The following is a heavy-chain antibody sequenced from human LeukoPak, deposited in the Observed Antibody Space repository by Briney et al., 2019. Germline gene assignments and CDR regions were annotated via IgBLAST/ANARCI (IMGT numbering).Heavy chain of an antibody. CDR1: GFSFGDHA. CDR2: IRRNDFGGTT. CDR3: TRDWGITSAGPDY. V-gene: IGHV3-49*03. D-gene: IGHD6-13*01. J-gene: IGHJ4*02. Sequence: GGSLRLSCTTSGFSFGDHALSWFRQAPGKGPEWVGIIRRNDFGGTTEYAASVKGRFTITRDVSKSIAYLQMNSLKPEDTATYFCTRDWGITSAGPDYWGQGSLVTVPS.